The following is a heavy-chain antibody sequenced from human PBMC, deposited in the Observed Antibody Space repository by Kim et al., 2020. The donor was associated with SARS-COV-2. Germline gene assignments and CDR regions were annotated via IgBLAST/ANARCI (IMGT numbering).Heavy chain of an antibody. Sequence: IYYADAVWSRFTISRDNDKISLYLQMNSLRAEETAVYYCARGPNYSPFDYWGQGTLGTVSS. CDR3: ARGPNYSPFDY. D-gene: IGHD4-4*01. J-gene: IGHJ4*02. V-gene: IGHV3-48*03. CDR2: I.